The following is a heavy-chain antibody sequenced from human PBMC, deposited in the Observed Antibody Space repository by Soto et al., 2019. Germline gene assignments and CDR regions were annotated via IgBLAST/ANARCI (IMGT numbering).Heavy chain of an antibody. J-gene: IGHJ4*02. D-gene: IGHD6-19*01. CDR1: GGSVSSGSYY. V-gene: IGHV4-61*01. CDR2: IYYSGST. CDR3: ARSGSSGWYGG. Sequence: QVQLQESSPGLVKPSETRSLTCTVSGGSVSSGSYYWSWIRQPPGKGLEWIGYIYYSGSTNYNPSLKSRVTISVDTSKNQFSLKLSSVTAADTAVYYCARSGSSGWYGGWGQGTLVTVSS.